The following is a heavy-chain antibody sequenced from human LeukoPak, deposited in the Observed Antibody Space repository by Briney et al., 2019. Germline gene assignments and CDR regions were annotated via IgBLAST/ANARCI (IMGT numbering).Heavy chain of an antibody. D-gene: IGHD6-19*01. Sequence: SETLSLTCAVYGGSFSGYYWSWIRQHPGKGLEWIGEINHSGSTNYNPSLKSRVTISVDTSKNQFSLKLSSVTAADTAVYYCARDYVALGSGWYSGSFDYWGQGTLVTVSS. V-gene: IGHV4-34*01. J-gene: IGHJ4*02. CDR1: GGSFSGYY. CDR2: INHSGST. CDR3: ARDYVALGSGWYSGSFDY.